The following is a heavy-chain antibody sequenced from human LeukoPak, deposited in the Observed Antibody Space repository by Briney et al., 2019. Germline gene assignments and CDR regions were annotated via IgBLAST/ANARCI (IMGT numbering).Heavy chain of an antibody. CDR3: ARTGPDYYGSGSYPLHYYGMDF. D-gene: IGHD3-10*01. CDR1: GYTFTNYG. V-gene: IGHV1-18*04. J-gene: IGHJ6*02. Sequence: ASVKVSCKASGYTFTNYGISWLRQAPGQGLEWMMWVNVYNGKREYAQKFQGRVTLTTDTSTTTAYMELRSLRFDDTAVYYCARTGPDYYGSGSYPLHYYGMDFWGQGTTVTVAS. CDR2: VNVYNGKR.